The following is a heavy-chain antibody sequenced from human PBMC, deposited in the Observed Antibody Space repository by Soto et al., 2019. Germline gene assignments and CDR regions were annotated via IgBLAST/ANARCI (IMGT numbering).Heavy chain of an antibody. D-gene: IGHD2-8*02. CDR3: ARGPTGFTIDY. CDR1: GFTFSSYA. Sequence: QVQLVESGGGVVQPGRSLRLSCAASGFTFSSYAMYWVRQAPGKGLEWVTLISYDGGNKYYTDAVKGRFTISRDNSKNTLYLHMNSLRAEDTAVYYCARGPTGFTIDYWGQGNLVT. V-gene: IGHV3-30-3*01. J-gene: IGHJ4*02. CDR2: ISYDGGNK.